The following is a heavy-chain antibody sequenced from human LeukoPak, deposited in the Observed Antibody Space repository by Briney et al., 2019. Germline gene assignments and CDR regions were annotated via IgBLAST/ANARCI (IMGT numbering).Heavy chain of an antibody. CDR2: ISSSSSSTI. CDR3: AREGTAGSSRYYYYYYGMDV. J-gene: IGHJ6*02. D-gene: IGHD6-13*01. V-gene: IGHV3-48*01. CDR1: GFTFSSYS. Sequence: GGSLRLSCAASGFTFSSYSMNWVRQAPGKGLEWVSYISSSSSSTIYYADSVKGRFTISRDNAKNSLYLQTNSLRAEDTAVYYCAREGTAGSSRYYYYYYGMDVWGQGTTATVSS.